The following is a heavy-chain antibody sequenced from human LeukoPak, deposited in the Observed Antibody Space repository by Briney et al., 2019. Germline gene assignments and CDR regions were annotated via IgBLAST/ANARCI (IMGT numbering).Heavy chain of an antibody. CDR1: GFTFSSYG. D-gene: IGHD2-15*01. V-gene: IGHV3-33*01. J-gene: IGHJ4*02. CDR2: IWYDGSNK. CDR3: ARGCSGGSCYSGIY. Sequence: GGSLRLSCAASGFTFSSYGMHWVRQAPGKGPEWVAVIWYDGSNKYYADSVKGRFTISRDNSKNTLYLQMNSLRAEDTAVYYCARGCSGGSCYSGIYWGQGTLVTVSS.